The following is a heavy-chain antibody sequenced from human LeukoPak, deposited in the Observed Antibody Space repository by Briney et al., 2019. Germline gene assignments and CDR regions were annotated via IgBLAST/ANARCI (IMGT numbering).Heavy chain of an antibody. CDR2: VHYSGST. CDR3: ARSRGIISDSTLDY. D-gene: IGHD6-13*01. Sequence: SETLSLTCTVSGGSISSYYWSWIRQPPGKGLEWIGYVHYSGSTNYNPSLKSRVTISVDTSKNQFSLKLSSVTAADTAVYYCARSRGIISDSTLDYWGQGTLVTVSS. CDR1: GGSISSYY. V-gene: IGHV4-59*08. J-gene: IGHJ4*02.